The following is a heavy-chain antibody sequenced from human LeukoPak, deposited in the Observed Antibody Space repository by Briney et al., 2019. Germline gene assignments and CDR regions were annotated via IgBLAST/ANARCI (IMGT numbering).Heavy chain of an antibody. CDR1: GGSISSGGYY. D-gene: IGHD3-22*01. V-gene: IGHV4-31*03. Sequence: SQTLSLTCTVSGGSISSGGYYWSWIRQHPGKGLEWIGYIYYSGSTYYNPSLKSRVTISVDTSKNQFSLKLSSVTAADTAVYYCARDKVYHYDSTASENEYWYFDLWGRGTLVTVSS. CDR2: IYYSGST. J-gene: IGHJ2*01. CDR3: ARDKVYHYDSTASENEYWYFDL.